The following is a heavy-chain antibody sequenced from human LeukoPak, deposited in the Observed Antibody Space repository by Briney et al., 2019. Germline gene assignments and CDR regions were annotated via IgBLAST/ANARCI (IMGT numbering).Heavy chain of an antibody. V-gene: IGHV6-1*01. CDR3: ARGSAFDI. Sequence: SQTLSLTCAISGDSVSSDIAAWNWVRQSPSRGLEWLGRAYYRSKWYIDYAVSLKSRMIINPDTSKNQFSLQQNSVTPEDTAVYYCARGSAFDIWGQGTMVTVSS. CDR1: GDSVSSDIAA. CDR2: AYYRSKWYI. J-gene: IGHJ3*02.